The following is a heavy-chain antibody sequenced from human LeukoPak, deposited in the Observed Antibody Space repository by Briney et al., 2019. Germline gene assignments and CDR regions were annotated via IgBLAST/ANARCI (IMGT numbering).Heavy chain of an antibody. CDR2: IIPIFGTA. CDR3: ARDHSIAARPGVGWFDP. V-gene: IGHV1-69*13. J-gene: IGHJ5*02. Sequence: SVKVSCKASGGTFSSYAISWVRQAPGQGLEWMGGIIPIFGTANYAQKFKGRVTITADESTSTAYMELSSLRSEDTAVYYCARDHSIAARPGVGWFDPWGQGTLVTVSS. CDR1: GGTFSSYA. D-gene: IGHD6-6*01.